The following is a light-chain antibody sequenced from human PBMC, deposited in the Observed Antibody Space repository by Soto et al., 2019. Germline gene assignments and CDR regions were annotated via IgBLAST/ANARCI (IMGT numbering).Light chain of an antibody. CDR3: AAWDDSLNGVV. Sequence: QSVLTQPPSASGTPGQRVTISCSGSSSNIGSNTVNWYQQLPGTAPKLLIHSNNQRPSGVPDRFSGSKSGTSASLAISGLQSEDEAHYCCAAWDDSLNGVVFGGGTKLTVL. CDR2: SNN. CDR1: SSNIGSNT. J-gene: IGLJ2*01. V-gene: IGLV1-44*01.